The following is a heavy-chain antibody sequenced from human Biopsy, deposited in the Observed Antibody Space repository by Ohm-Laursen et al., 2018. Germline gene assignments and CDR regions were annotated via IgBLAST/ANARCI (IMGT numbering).Heavy chain of an antibody. CDR1: GVSIRGYY. Sequence: SETLSLTCAVSGVSIRGYYWSWVRRPSGRGLAWIGRVYVGGSNNYNPSLRRRVSLSVDTSKNQFSLMLSGVTAADTAVYYCVSIFHTNNERRPFDMWGQGTMVAVSA. CDR2: VYVGGSN. J-gene: IGHJ3*02. CDR3: VSIFHTNNERRPFDM. D-gene: IGHD2-21*01. V-gene: IGHV4-4*07.